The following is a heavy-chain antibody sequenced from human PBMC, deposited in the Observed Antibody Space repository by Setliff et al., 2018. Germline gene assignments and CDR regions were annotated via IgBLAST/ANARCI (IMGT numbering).Heavy chain of an antibody. D-gene: IGHD2-2*03. CDR2: IISDGTST. CDR1: GFTFDNYW. Sequence: ETLSLSCVASGFTFDNYWMGWVRQPPGKGLVWVSHIISDGTSTAYADSVKGRFTISRDNSKNTLYLQMNSLRAEDTAVYYCARGGFGYCSSTSCQWGYYSMDVWGKGTTVTVSS. J-gene: IGHJ6*03. CDR3: ARGGFGYCSSTSCQWGYYSMDV. V-gene: IGHV3-74*01.